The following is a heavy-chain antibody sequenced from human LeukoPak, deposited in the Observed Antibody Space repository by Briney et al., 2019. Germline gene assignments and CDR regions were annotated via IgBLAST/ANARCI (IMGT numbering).Heavy chain of an antibody. CDR1: GYTFTNYD. CDR3: ARGLIAAAGMDV. Sequence: GASVKVSCKASGYTFTNYDISWVRHAPGQGLEWMGWISAYNGNTNYAQKFQGRVTMTTDTSTTTAYMELRTLKSDDTAVYFCARGLIAAAGMDVWGKGTTVTVSS. CDR2: ISAYNGNT. J-gene: IGHJ6*04. D-gene: IGHD6-13*01. V-gene: IGHV1-18*01.